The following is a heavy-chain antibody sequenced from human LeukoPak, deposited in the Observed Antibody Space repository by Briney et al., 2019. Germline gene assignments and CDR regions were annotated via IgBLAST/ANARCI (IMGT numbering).Heavy chain of an antibody. D-gene: IGHD6-19*01. Sequence: ASVKVSCKASGYTFTGYYMHWVRQAPGQGLEWMGWINPNSGGTNYAQKFQGRVTMTRDTSISTAYMEPSRLRSDDTAVYYCARAGQWLVLYYFDYWGQGTLVTVSS. J-gene: IGHJ4*02. CDR1: GYTFTGYY. CDR3: ARAGQWLVLYYFDY. CDR2: INPNSGGT. V-gene: IGHV1-2*02.